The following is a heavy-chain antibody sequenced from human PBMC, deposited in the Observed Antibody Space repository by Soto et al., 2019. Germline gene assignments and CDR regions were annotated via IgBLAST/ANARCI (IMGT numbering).Heavy chain of an antibody. D-gene: IGHD5-18*01. Sequence: PGRSLRLSCASSGFPFSSYDMHWVRQATGKGLEWVSAIGTAGDTYYPGSVKGRFTISRENAKNSLYLQMNSLRAEDTAVYYCARGIRIQLWLRVDYYYGMDVWGQGTTVTVSS. V-gene: IGHV3-13*01. J-gene: IGHJ6*02. CDR2: IGTAGDT. CDR3: ARGIRIQLWLRVDYYYGMDV. CDR1: GFPFSSYD.